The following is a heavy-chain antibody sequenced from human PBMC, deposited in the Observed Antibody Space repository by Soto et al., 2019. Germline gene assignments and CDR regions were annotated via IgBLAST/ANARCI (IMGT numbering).Heavy chain of an antibody. CDR3: ARASGYYDFWSGYPGGSGMDV. J-gene: IGHJ6*02. D-gene: IGHD3-3*01. CDR1: GYTFTSYG. CDR2: ISAYNGNT. Sequence: ASVKVSCKASGYTFTSYGISWVRQAPGQGLEWMGWISAYNGNTNYAQRLQGRVTMTTDTSTSTAYMELRSLRSDDTAVYYCARASGYYDFWSGYPGGSGMDVWGQGTTVTVSS. V-gene: IGHV1-18*01.